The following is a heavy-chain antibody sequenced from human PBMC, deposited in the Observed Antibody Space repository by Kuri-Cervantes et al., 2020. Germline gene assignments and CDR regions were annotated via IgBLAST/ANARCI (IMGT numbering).Heavy chain of an antibody. V-gene: IGHV3-23*01. CDR1: GFTFNTYA. D-gene: IGHD3-10*01. Sequence: LSLTCAASGFTFNTYAVSWVRQAPGKGLEWVSSISGTGDTTFYADSVKGRFTISRDNSKNTLYLQMNSLRAEDTALYYCARDYGFRRYYFDYWGQGILVTVSS. CDR3: ARDYGFRRYYFDY. J-gene: IGHJ4*02. CDR2: ISGTGDTT.